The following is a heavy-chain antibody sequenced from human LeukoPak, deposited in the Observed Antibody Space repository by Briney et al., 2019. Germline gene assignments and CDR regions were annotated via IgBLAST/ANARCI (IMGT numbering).Heavy chain of an antibody. CDR1: GGSISSGDYY. Sequence: SETLSLTCTVSGGSISSGDYYWSWIRQPPGKGLEWIGYIYYSGSTYYNPSLKSRVTTSVDTSKNQFSLKLSSVTAADTAVYYCARLWSGYYYFDYWGQGTLVTVSS. D-gene: IGHD3-3*01. CDR2: IYYSGST. J-gene: IGHJ4*02. V-gene: IGHV4-30-4*08. CDR3: ARLWSGYYYFDY.